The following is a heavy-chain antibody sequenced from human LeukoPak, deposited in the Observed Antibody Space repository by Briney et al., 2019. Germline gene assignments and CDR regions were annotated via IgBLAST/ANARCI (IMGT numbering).Heavy chain of an antibody. CDR2: IWYDGSKK. J-gene: IGHJ4*02. V-gene: IGHV3-33*01. Sequence: GGSLRLSCAASGFTFSSHGMHWVRQAPGKGLEWVAVIWYDGSKKYYADSVTGRFTISRDNSKNALSLQMNSLRAEDTAVYYCARLTGEALDYWGQGTLVTVSS. D-gene: IGHD1-20*01. CDR3: ARLTGEALDY. CDR1: GFTFSSHG.